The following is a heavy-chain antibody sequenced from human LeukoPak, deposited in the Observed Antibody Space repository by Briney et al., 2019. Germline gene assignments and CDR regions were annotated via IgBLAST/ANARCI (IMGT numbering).Heavy chain of an antibody. Sequence: SETLSLTCTVSGGSISSYYWSWIRQPAGKGLEWIGRIYTSGSTNHNPSLKSRVTISVDKSKNQLSLKLSSVTAADTAVYYCARDYYDSSGYYGRGGYYYMDVWGKGTTVTVSS. D-gene: IGHD3-22*01. J-gene: IGHJ6*03. CDR3: ARDYYDSSGYYGRGGYYYMDV. CDR1: GGSISSYY. CDR2: IYTSGST. V-gene: IGHV4-4*07.